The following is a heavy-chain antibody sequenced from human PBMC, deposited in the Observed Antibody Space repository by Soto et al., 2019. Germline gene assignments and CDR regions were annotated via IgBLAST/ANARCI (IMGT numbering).Heavy chain of an antibody. Sequence: PSETLSLTCTVSGGSISSYYWSWIRQPPGKGLEWIGTIYYSGSTYYNPSLKSRVTISVDTSKNHFSLKLSSVTAADTAVYFCARHLGEGYFDYWGHGTLVTVS. V-gene: IGHV4-59*04. J-gene: IGHJ4*01. CDR1: GGSISSYY. CDR2: IYYSGST. CDR3: ARHLGEGYFDY.